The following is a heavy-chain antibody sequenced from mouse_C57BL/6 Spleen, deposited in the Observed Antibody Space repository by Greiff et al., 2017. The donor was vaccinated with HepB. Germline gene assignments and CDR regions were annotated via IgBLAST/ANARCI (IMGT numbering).Heavy chain of an antibody. Sequence: QVQLQQPGAELVSPGSSVKLSCKASGYTFTSYWMHWVKQRPIQGLEWIGNIDPSDSETHYNQKFKDKATLTVDKSSSTAYMQLSSLTSEDSAVYYCARRGQDSSGSFAYWGQGTLVTVSA. J-gene: IGHJ3*01. CDR1: GYTFTSYW. V-gene: IGHV1-52*01. CDR3: ARRGQDSSGSFAY. D-gene: IGHD3-2*02. CDR2: IDPSDSET.